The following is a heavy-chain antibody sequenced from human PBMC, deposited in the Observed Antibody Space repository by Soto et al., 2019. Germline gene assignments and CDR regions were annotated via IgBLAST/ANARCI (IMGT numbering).Heavy chain of an antibody. V-gene: IGHV1-8*01. D-gene: IGHD2-15*01. CDR1: GYTFTDYD. J-gene: IGHJ5*02. CDR3: ARVAVAARPRWYNWFDP. CDR2: MNPNSGET. Sequence: QEQLVQSGAEVKKPGASVKVSCKTSGYTFTDYDINWVRQATGQGLEWLGWMNPNSGETGYAQKFQGRVTMTRSDSLSTGYFERSSLRSEDTAVYYCARVAVAARPRWYNWFDPWGKGTLVTVSS.